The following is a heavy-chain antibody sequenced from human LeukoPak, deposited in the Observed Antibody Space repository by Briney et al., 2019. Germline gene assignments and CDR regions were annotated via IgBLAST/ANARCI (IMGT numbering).Heavy chain of an antibody. CDR3: ARSGSWGAFDI. J-gene: IGHJ3*02. CDR1: GDSISSYY. CDR2: IYYSGST. D-gene: IGHD7-27*01. V-gene: IGHV4-59*01. Sequence: PSETLSLTCTVSGDSISSYYWSWIRQSPAKGLEWIGYIYYSGSTNYNPSLKSRVTISVDTSKNQFSLKLSSVTAADTAVYYCARSGSWGAFDIWGQGTMVTVSS.